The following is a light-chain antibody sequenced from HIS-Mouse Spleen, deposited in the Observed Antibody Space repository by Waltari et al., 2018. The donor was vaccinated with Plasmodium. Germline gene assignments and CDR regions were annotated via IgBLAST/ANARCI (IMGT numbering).Light chain of an antibody. CDR2: AAS. J-gene: IGKJ1*01. V-gene: IGKV1-9*01. Sequence: DIQLTQSPSFLSASVGDRVTITCRASQGISSYLAWYQQKPGKAPKLLIYAASTVQSGVPSRFSGSGSGTEFTLTISSLQPEDFATYYCQQLNSYSWTFGQGTKVEIK. CDR3: QQLNSYSWT. CDR1: QGISSY.